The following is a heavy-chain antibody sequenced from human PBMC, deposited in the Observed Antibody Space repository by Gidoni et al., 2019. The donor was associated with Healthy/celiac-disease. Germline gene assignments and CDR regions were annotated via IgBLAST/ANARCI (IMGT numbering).Heavy chain of an antibody. Sequence: QVQLVESGGGVVQPGRSLRLACAASGFTFSSYAMHWVRQAPGKGLEWLAVISYDGSNKYYADSVKGRFTISRDNSKNTLYLQMNSLRAEDTAVYYCARGDYYDSSAWDYWGQGTLVTVSS. J-gene: IGHJ4*02. CDR2: ISYDGSNK. V-gene: IGHV3-30-3*01. D-gene: IGHD3-22*01. CDR3: ARGDYYDSSAWDY. CDR1: GFTFSSYA.